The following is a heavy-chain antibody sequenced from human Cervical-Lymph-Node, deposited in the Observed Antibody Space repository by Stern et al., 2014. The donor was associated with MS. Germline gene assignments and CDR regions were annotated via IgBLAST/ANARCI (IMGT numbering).Heavy chain of an antibody. V-gene: IGHV3-30*18. J-gene: IGHJ6*02. D-gene: IGHD1-26*01. Sequence: VQLVESGGDVVQPGRPLRLSCAASGFTFSSYGMHWVRQAPGKGLEWEALIIFDGSYKSYADYVKGRFTMSRDKSKNTLYLELNSLRAEDTAVYYCAKDRERQNYYYGMDVWGQGTTVTVSS. CDR1: GFTFSSYG. CDR3: AKDRERQNYYYGMDV. CDR2: IIFDGSYK.